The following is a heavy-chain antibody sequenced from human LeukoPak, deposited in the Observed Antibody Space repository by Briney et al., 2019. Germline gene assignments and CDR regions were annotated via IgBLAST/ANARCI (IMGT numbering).Heavy chain of an antibody. V-gene: IGHV4-34*01. CDR1: GGSFSGYY. D-gene: IGHD6-19*01. J-gene: IGHJ1*01. CDR3: ARGRLVRQYFQH. CDR2: INHSGST. Sequence: SETLSLTCAVYGGSFSGYYWSWIRQPPGKGLEWTGEINHSGSTNYNPSLKSRVTISVDTSKNQFSLKLSSVTAADTAVYYCARGRLVRQYFQHWGQGTLVTVSS.